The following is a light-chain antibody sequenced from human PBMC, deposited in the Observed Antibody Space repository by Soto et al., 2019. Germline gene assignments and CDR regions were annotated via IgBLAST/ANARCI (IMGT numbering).Light chain of an antibody. CDR3: CSYAGSVTRYV. Sequence: QSALTQPASVSGSPGQSITVSCTGTSSDVGRYNYVSWYQQHPGKAPKVIIYEATKRPSGVSIRFSGSKSGNTASLTISGLQAEDEADYYCCSYAGSVTRYVFGSGTKLTVL. CDR2: EAT. CDR1: SSDVGRYNY. V-gene: IGLV2-23*01. J-gene: IGLJ1*01.